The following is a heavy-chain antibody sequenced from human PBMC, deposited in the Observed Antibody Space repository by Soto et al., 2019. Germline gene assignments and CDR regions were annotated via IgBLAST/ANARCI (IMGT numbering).Heavy chain of an antibody. J-gene: IGHJ3*02. V-gene: IGHV3-53*01. D-gene: IGHD3-10*01. Sequence: QXLSGAGSGFTVSSNYMSWVLQAPGKGLEWVSVIYSGGSTYYADSVKGRFTISRDNSKNTLYLQMNSLRAEDTAVYYCARDLGSIDAFDIWGQGTMVTVSS. CDR3: ARDLGSIDAFDI. CDR1: GFTVSSNY. CDR2: IYSGGST.